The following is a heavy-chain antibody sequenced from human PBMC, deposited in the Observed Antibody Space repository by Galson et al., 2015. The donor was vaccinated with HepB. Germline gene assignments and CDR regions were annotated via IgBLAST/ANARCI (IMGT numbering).Heavy chain of an antibody. V-gene: IGHV1-69*13. CDR1: GGTFSSYA. CDR3: ARAIAAAGINYYYGMDV. Sequence: SVKVSCKASGGTFSSYAISWVRQAPGQGLEWMGGIIPIFGTANYAQKFQGRVTITADESTSTAYMELSSLRSEDTAVYYCARAIAAAGINYYYGMDVWGQGTTVTVSS. J-gene: IGHJ6*02. CDR2: IIPIFGTA. D-gene: IGHD6-13*01.